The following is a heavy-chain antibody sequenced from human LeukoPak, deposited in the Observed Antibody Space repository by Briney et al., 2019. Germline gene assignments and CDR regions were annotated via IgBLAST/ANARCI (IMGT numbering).Heavy chain of an antibody. CDR1: GFTFSSYS. Sequence: PGGSLRLSCAASGFTFSSYSMNWDRQAPGKGLEWVSYISSSSSTIYYADSVKGRFTISRDNAKNSLYLQMNSLRAEDTAVYYCASGMGGYGDYLSKWGQGTLVTVSS. CDR3: ASGMGGYGDYLSK. V-gene: IGHV3-48*04. J-gene: IGHJ4*02. CDR2: ISSSSSTI. D-gene: IGHD4-17*01.